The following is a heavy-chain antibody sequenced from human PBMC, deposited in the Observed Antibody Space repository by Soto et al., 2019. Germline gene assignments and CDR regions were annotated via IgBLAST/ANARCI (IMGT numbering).Heavy chain of an antibody. V-gene: IGHV3-74*01. J-gene: IGHJ4*02. CDR3: ARGPRGWYGFVY. Sequence: EVQLVESGGGLVQPGGSLRLSCADSGFTFSKNWMHWVRRAPGKGLEWVSRMSSDGSTTNYADSVKGRFTISRDNAKNTLYLQMNSLSVEDTAVYYCARGPRGWYGFVYWGQGTLVTVSS. CDR1: GFTFSKNW. D-gene: IGHD6-19*01. CDR2: MSSDGSTT.